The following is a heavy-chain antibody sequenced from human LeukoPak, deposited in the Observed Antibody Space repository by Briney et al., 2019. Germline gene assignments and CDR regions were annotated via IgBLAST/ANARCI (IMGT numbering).Heavy chain of an antibody. V-gene: IGHV3-53*01. CDR1: GFTVSTNF. J-gene: IGHJ4*02. CDR3: ASGSPSDY. Sequence: GGSLRLSCAASGFTVSTNFMSWVRQAPGKGLDYVSLIYSGGNTYYADSVKGRFTISRDNSKNTLYLQMNSLRAEGTAVYYCASGSPSDYWGQGTLSPSPQ. CDR2: IYSGGNT. D-gene: IGHD1-26*01.